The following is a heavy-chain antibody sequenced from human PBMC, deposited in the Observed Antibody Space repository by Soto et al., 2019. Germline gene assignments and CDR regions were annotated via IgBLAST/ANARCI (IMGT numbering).Heavy chain of an antibody. CDR1: GGSISSYY. J-gene: IGHJ4*02. V-gene: IGHV4-59*01. CDR3: ARESSSRSFDY. CDR2: IYYSGST. Sequence: SETLSLTCTVSGGSISSYYWSWLRQPPGKGLEWIGYIYYSGSTNYNPSLKSRVTISVDTSKNQFSLKLSSVTAADTAVYYCARESSSRSFDYWGQGTLVTVSS.